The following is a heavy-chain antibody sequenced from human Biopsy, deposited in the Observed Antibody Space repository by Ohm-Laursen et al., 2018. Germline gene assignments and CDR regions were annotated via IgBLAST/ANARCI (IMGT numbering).Heavy chain of an antibody. CDR2: INPNSGGT. J-gene: IGHJ4*02. V-gene: IGHV1-2*02. Sequence: EASVKASCKASGYTFTDYYMHWVRQAPGQGLEWMGWINPNSGGTNYAQKFQGRVTMTRDTSISTAYMDLSGLRSDDTAVYYCTRDRGITVAGTLWFNFDYWGQGTLVTVSS. D-gene: IGHD6-19*01. CDR1: GYTFTDYY. CDR3: TRDRGITVAGTLWFNFDY.